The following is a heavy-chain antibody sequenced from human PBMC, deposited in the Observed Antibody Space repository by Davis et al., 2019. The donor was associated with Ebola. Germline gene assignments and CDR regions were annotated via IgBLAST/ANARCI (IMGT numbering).Heavy chain of an antibody. CDR2: IRSKVNNYVA. J-gene: IGHJ3*02. CDR3: SRRYSGTFRNALDI. CDR1: GFTFSNAW. Sequence: GESLKISCAASGFTFSNAWMSWVRQAPGKGLEWVGRIRSKVNNYVAAYAASMQGRFSISRDDSKSTAFLQLDNLKAEDTAVYYCSRRYSGTFRNALDIWGQGTMVTVSS. V-gene: IGHV3-73*01. D-gene: IGHD1-26*01.